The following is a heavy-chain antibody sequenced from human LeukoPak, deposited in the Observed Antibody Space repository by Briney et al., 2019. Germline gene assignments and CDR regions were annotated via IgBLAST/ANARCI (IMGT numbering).Heavy chain of an antibody. Sequence: GGSLRLSCAASGFTFRNYAMTWVRQAPGKGLEWVSTISGSGGSTYYAASVKGRFTISRDNSENTLYPQMNSLRAEDTAIYYCAKDWSRGFDYWGQGTLVTVSS. CDR3: AKDWSRGFDY. D-gene: IGHD2-8*02. CDR1: GFTFRNYA. V-gene: IGHV3-23*01. CDR2: ISGSGGST. J-gene: IGHJ4*02.